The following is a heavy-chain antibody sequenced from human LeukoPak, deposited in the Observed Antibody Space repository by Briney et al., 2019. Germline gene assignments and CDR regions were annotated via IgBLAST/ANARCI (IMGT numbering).Heavy chain of an antibody. V-gene: IGHV3-23*01. D-gene: IGHD3-22*01. Sequence: GGSLRLSCAASGFTFTNYAMNWVRQAPGKGPEWVATVSTGGDNRYYADSVKGRFTISRDNSKNTLYLQMNSLRAEDTAVYYCARDSSYYDSSGYYPPDYWGQGTLVTVSS. CDR3: ARDSSYYDSSGYYPPDY. J-gene: IGHJ4*02. CDR2: VSTGGDNR. CDR1: GFTFTNYA.